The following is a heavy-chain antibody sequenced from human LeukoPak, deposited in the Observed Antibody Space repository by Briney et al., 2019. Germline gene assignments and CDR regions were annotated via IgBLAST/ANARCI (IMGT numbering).Heavy chain of an antibody. CDR2: IYSSGTT. CDR1: GGSISNYY. V-gene: IGHV4-4*07. Sequence: PSETLSFTCTVSGGSISNYYCNWIRQLARQGLEWIGRIYSSGTTIYNPSLKSRVTMSVDTSKNQFSLKLSSVTAADTAVYFCASGSSGYDPWGQGTLVTVSS. CDR3: ASGSSGYDP. D-gene: IGHD5-12*01. J-gene: IGHJ5*02.